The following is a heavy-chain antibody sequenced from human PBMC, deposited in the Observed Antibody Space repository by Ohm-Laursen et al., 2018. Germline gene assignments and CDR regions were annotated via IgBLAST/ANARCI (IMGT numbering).Heavy chain of an antibody. Sequence: SVSASCNASAGSFSSYGISWVRQAPGDGTGWMVRIIPMFDIANKAQKVDDRVTIIADKSTNKAYMELTSLRSDDLSVYYFAIESGHGGMDIWGQGTIVIVSS. V-gene: IGHV1-69*04. D-gene: IGHD3-10*01. CDR1: AGSFSSYG. J-gene: IGHJ6*02. CDR3: AIESGHGGMDI. CDR2: IIPMFDIA.